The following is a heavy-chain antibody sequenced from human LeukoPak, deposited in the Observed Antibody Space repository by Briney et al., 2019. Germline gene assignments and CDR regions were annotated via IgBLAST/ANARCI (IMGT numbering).Heavy chain of an antibody. J-gene: IGHJ4*02. D-gene: IGHD3-10*01. CDR2: INQDGSEK. Sequence: GGSLRPSCAASGFTFSSYWMSWVRQAPGKGLEWVANINQDGSEKYYVDSVKGRFTISRDNAKNSLYLQMNSLRAEDTAVYYCARENSRGVIRDYFDYWGQGTLVTVSS. CDR3: ARENSRGVIRDYFDY. CDR1: GFTFSSYW. V-gene: IGHV3-7*01.